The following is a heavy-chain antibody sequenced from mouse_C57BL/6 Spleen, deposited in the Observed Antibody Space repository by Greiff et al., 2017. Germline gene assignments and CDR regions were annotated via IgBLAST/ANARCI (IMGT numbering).Heavy chain of an antibody. CDR2: IDPSDSYT. Sequence: QVQLQQSGAELVMPGASVKLSCKASGYTFTSYWMHWVKQRPGQGLEWIGEIDPSDSYTNYNQKFKGKSTLTVDKSSSTAYMQLSSLTSEDSAVYYCATTRAMDYWGQGTSVTVSS. CDR1: GYTFTSYW. J-gene: IGHJ4*01. CDR3: ATTRAMDY. D-gene: IGHD1-1*01. V-gene: IGHV1-69*01.